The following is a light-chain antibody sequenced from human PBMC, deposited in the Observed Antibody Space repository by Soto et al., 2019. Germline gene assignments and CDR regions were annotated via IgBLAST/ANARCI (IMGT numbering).Light chain of an antibody. CDR3: QQLDSYPRT. J-gene: IGKJ3*01. Sequence: IQLTPSPSSLSASVGDRVTITCRASQGISYYLAWYQQKLGRAPKLLIYAASTLQSGVPSRFSGSGSGTDFTLAISSLHPEDVATYYCQQLDSYPRTFGPGNKVDLK. CDR1: QGISYY. V-gene: IGKV1-9*01. CDR2: AAS.